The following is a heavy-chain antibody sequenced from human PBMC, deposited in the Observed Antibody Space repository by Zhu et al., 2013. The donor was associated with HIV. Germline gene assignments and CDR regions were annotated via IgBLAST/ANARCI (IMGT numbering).Heavy chain of an antibody. Sequence: QVQLVQSGAEVKKPGASVKLSCKASGYTFTSYYMSWVRQAPGQGLDWMGIIIPSSGSTTYAQKFQGRLTMTRDTSTSTIYMELSSLRSEDTAVYYCVTERGAFDIWGQGDNGHRLF. D-gene: IGHD3-10*01. CDR3: VTERGAFDI. CDR1: GYTFTSYY. V-gene: IGHV1-46*01. J-gene: IGHJ3*02. CDR2: IIPSSGST.